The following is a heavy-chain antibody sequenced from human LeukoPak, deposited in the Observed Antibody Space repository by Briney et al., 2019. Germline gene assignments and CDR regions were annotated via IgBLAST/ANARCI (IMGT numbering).Heavy chain of an antibody. Sequence: SETLSLTCTVSGGSISSYYWGWIRQPPGKGLEWIGSIYHSGGTYYNPSLKSRVTISVDTSKNQFSLKLSSVTAADTAVYYCARPKQLVDAFDIWGQGTMVTVSS. V-gene: IGHV4-38-2*02. CDR1: GGSISSYY. D-gene: IGHD6-6*01. CDR3: ARPKQLVDAFDI. J-gene: IGHJ3*02. CDR2: IYHSGGT.